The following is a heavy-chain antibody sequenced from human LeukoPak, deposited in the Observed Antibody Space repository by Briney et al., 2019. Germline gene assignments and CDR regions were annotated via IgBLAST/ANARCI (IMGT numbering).Heavy chain of an antibody. CDR3: AKDKGRITLATPKDAFDI. V-gene: IGHV3-23*01. CDR2: ISGSGGSGSGVRT. J-gene: IGHJ3*02. Sequence: PGGCLRLSCAASGFTFSSYDMSWVRQAPGKGLEWVSAISGSGGSGSGVRTYYADPVKGRFTIPRDDSKDTLYLQMNSLRAEDTAIYYCAKDKGRITLATPKDAFDIWGQGTMVTVSS. D-gene: IGHD1-20*01. CDR1: GFTFSSYD.